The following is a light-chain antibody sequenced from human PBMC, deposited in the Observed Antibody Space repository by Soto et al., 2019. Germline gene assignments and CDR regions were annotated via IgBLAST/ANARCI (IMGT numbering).Light chain of an antibody. CDR3: SSYAGSNMGV. J-gene: IGLJ1*01. CDR1: SSDVGGYNF. Sequence: QSVLTQPASVSGSPGQSITISCTGTSSDVGGYNFVSWYQQHPGKAPKLIIYEVSKRPSGVPDRFSGSKSGNTASLAVSGLQAEDEADYYCSSYAGSNMGVFGTGTKLTVL. CDR2: EVS. V-gene: IGLV2-8*01.